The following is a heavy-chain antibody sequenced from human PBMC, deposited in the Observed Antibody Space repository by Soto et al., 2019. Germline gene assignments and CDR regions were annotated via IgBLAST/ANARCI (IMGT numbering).Heavy chain of an antibody. V-gene: IGHV4-39*01. Sequence: SETLSLASTVAGGSISSSSYYWGWIRQTPGKGLEWIGSIYYSGSTYYNPSLKSRGTISVDTSKNQFPLKLSSVTAADTAVYYCEALGQPEGYSYYMDVSGNGTMVTFSS. CDR2: IYYSGST. J-gene: IGHJ6*03. CDR1: GGSISSSSYY. CDR3: EALGQPEGYSYYMDV. D-gene: IGHD3-16*01.